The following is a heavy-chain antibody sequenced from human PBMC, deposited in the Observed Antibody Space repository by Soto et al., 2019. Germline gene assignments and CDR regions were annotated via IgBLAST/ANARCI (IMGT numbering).Heavy chain of an antibody. CDR1: GFRFDDYN. D-gene: IGHD3-3*01. CDR3: ARETLSFGSALDA. V-gene: IGHV3-43*01. Sequence: GVQRLSCAASGFRFDDYNMHWVRQAPGKGLEWVSLITWNGGNKYYEDSVKGRFTISRDGTTQSVSLQMTSLKREDTGVYYCARETLSFGSALDAWGQGTTVTVSS. CDR2: ITWNGGNK. J-gene: IGHJ6*02.